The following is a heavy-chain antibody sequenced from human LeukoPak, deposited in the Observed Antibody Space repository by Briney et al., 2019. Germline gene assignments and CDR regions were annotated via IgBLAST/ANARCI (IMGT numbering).Heavy chain of an antibody. CDR3: ASRLVSGWYRFDY. D-gene: IGHD6-19*01. J-gene: IGHJ4*02. Sequence: GGSLRLSCAASGFTFSSYWMHWVRQAPGKGLVWVSRINSDGSSTSYADSVKGRFTISRDNAKNTLYLQMNSLRAEDTAVYYCASRLVSGWYRFDYWGQGTLVTVSS. CDR1: GFTFSSYW. CDR2: INSDGSST. V-gene: IGHV3-74*01.